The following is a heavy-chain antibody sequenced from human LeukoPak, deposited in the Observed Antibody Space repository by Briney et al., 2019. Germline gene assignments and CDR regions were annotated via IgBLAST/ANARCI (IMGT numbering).Heavy chain of an antibody. V-gene: IGHV3-9*01. CDR2: ISWNSGAI. CDR3: VRRGIDFRGDNWKGAFDI. D-gene: IGHD5-24*01. CDR1: GFNFDDSA. J-gene: IGHJ3*02. Sequence: GRSLRLSCAASGFNFDDSAMHWVRQAPGKGLEWVSGISWNSGAIVYADSVRGRSTISRDNAKNSLYLQMNGLRAEDSALYYCVRRGIDFRGDNWKGAFDIWGQGTMVTVSS.